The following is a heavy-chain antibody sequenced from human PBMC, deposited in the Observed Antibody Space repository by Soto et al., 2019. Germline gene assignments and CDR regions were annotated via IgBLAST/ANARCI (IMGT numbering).Heavy chain of an antibody. J-gene: IGHJ6*02. Sequence: QVQLVQSGAEVKKPGSSVKVSCKASGGTFSSYAISWVRKAPGQGLEWMGGIIPIFGTANYAQKFQGRVTSTADESMSSADMELSSLRSEYTAVYCCASVVAATPGLSDWYGMDVWTQGTTVTVS. CDR2: IIPIFGTA. V-gene: IGHV1-69*01. D-gene: IGHD2-15*01. CDR3: ASVVAATPGLSDWYGMDV. CDR1: GGTFSSYA.